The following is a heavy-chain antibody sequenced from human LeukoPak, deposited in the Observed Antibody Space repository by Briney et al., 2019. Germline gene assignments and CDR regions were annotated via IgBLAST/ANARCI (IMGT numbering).Heavy chain of an antibody. D-gene: IGHD2-8*01. Sequence: ASVKVSCKASGYTFTSYHMHWVRQSPGQGLEWMGKINLSGGSTTYAQKFQGRVTMTSDTSTSTDYMELSSLRSEDTAVYYCARDYVDDIPMIKDYWGQGTLVTVSS. CDR1: GYTFTSYH. V-gene: IGHV1-46*01. CDR2: INLSGGST. CDR3: ARDYVDDIPMIKDY. J-gene: IGHJ4*02.